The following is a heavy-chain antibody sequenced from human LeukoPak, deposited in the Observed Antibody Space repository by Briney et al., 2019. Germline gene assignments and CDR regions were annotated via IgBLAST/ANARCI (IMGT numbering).Heavy chain of an antibody. J-gene: IGHJ6*03. CDR1: GGTFSSYA. D-gene: IGHD6-19*01. CDR3: ARGLGIAVAKRGRGLYYMDV. CDR2: IIPIFGTA. V-gene: IGHV1-69*05. Sequence: SSVKVSCKASGGTFSSYAISWVRQAPGQGLEWMGRIIPIFGTANYAQKFQGRVTITTDESTSTAYMELSSLRAEDTAVYYCARGLGIAVAKRGRGLYYMDVWGKGTTVTVSS.